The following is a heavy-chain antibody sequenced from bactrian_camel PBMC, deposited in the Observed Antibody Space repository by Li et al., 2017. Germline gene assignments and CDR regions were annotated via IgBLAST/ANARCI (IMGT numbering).Heavy chain of an antibody. D-gene: IGHD2*01. CDR2: IASDGSDT. Sequence: HVQLVESGGGSVQAGGSLRLSCAASGSTYDRYCMAWFRQAPGKEREWVSTIASDGSDTYYADSVKDRFTISRDKATNTVYLQMNLLKLEDTAMYYCAARGPYCYTKLSVADFTYWGQGTQVTVS. CDR1: GSTYDRYC. V-gene: IGHV3S6*01. CDR3: AARGPYCYTKLSVADFTY. J-gene: IGHJ6*01.